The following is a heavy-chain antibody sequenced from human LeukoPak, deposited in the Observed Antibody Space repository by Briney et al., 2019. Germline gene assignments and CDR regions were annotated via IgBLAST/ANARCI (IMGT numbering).Heavy chain of an antibody. CDR2: IYYGGST. D-gene: IGHD2-2*01. V-gene: IGHV4-39*07. CDR3: ARDAGHQLSRRNYYAMDV. J-gene: IGHJ6*02. CDR1: GASISSSSYY. Sequence: SETLSLTCTVSGASISSSSYYWGWIPQPPGKGLEWIGSIYYGGSTYYNPSLKSRVTMSVDTSKNQFSLKVNSVTAADTAVYYCARDAGHQLSRRNYYAMDVWGQGTTVIVSS.